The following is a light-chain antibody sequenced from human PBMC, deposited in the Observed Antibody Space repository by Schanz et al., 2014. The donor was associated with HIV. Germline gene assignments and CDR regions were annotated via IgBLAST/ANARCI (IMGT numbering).Light chain of an antibody. Sequence: TVLTQSPGSLSLSPGETVTLSCRASRSVSSSYLAWYQQKPGQAPRLLIYGASSRATGIPARFSGSGSGTDFTLTISSLEPEDFAVYYCQQYGSSPRTFGQGTKVEI. CDR2: GAS. CDR1: RSVSSSY. J-gene: IGKJ1*01. CDR3: QQYGSSPRT. V-gene: IGKV3-20*01.